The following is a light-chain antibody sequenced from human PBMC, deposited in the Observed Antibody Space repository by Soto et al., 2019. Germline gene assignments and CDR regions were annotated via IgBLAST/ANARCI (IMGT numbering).Light chain of an antibody. J-gene: IGKJ5*01. Sequence: EIVLTQSPDTLSLSPGEGATLSCRASQSVSSNYLAWYQQKPGQAPRLLIYGASSRAPGIPDRFSGSGSGIDFTLTIIRLKPEDFAMYYCQQYGSSAPNTFGQGTRLE. CDR2: GAS. CDR1: QSVSSNY. V-gene: IGKV3-20*01. CDR3: QQYGSSAPNT.